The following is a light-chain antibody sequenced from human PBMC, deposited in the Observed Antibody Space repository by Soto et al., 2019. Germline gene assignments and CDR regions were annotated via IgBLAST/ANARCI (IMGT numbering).Light chain of an antibody. V-gene: IGLV1-44*01. CDR2: ADN. J-gene: IGLJ1*01. CDR1: STNIGINT. Sequence: QSVLTQPHSASGTPGQRVTISCSGSSTNIGINTVTWYQQVPGKAAKLLIYADNQRSSGLPDRFSGSKSGTSASLTVSGLQSEDEADYYCAACADSLNALYVFGTGTKVTVL. CDR3: AACADSLNALYV.